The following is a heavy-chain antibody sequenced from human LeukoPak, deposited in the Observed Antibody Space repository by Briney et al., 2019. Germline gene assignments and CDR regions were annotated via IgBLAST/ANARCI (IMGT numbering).Heavy chain of an antibody. D-gene: IGHD3-10*02. CDR2: ISSSGTST. J-gene: IGHJ6*04. Sequence: GGSLRLSCVVSGFTFGTYGMSWVRQAPGKGLEWVSAISSSGTSTYYADSVKGRFTISRDNAKNSLYLQMNSLRAEDTAVYYCAELGITMIGGVWGKGTTVTISS. V-gene: IGHV3-23*01. CDR1: GFTFGTYG. CDR3: AELGITMIGGV.